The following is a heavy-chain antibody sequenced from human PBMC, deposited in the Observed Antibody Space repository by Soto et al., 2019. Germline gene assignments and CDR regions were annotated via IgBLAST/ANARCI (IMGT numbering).Heavy chain of an antibody. Sequence: QVQLVESGGGLVKPGGSRRLSCAASGFTFSDYYMSWIRQAPGKGLEWVSYISSSSSYTNYADSVKGRFTISRDNAKNSLYLQMNSLRAEDTAVYYCARQTEGGAVAGNDYWGQGTLVTVSS. D-gene: IGHD6-19*01. J-gene: IGHJ4*02. V-gene: IGHV3-11*05. CDR3: ARQTEGGAVAGNDY. CDR1: GFTFSDYY. CDR2: ISSSSSYT.